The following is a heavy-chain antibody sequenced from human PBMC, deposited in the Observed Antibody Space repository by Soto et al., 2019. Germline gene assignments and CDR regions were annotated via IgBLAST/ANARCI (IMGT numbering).Heavy chain of an antibody. Sequence: PSETLSLTCTVSGGSMSRGDYYWSWIRQPPGKGLEWIGFIYHTGSTYYSPSLKNRVAISVDTSKNQFSLKLSSVTAADTAVYFCARDSLYDYGGLSRVFDIWGQGTMVTVSS. D-gene: IGHD3-10*01. CDR3: ARDSLYDYGGLSRVFDI. CDR1: GGSMSRGDYY. V-gene: IGHV4-30-4*01. CDR2: IYHTGST. J-gene: IGHJ3*02.